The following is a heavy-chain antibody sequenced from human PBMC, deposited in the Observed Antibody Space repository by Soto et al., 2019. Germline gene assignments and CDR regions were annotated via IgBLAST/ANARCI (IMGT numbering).Heavy chain of an antibody. CDR2: INAGNGNT. CDR1: GYTFTRYA. D-gene: IGHD6-19*01. CDR3: AAYSSGWWNAFDI. J-gene: IGHJ3*02. Sequence: GASVKVSCKASGYTFTRYAMHWVRQAPGQRLEWMGWINAGNGNTKYSQKFQGRVTITRDTSASTAYMELSSLRSEDTAVYYCAAYSSGWWNAFDIWGQGTMVTV. V-gene: IGHV1-3*01.